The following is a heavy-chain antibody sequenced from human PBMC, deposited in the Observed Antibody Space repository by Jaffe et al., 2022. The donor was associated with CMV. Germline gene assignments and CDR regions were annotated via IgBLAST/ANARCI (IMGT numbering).Heavy chain of an antibody. CDR2: ISYSGSP. CDR3: ARDSTVTFFDY. J-gene: IGHJ4*02. Sequence: QVQLQESGPGLVKPSQTLSLTCTVSGGSISSGGYYWSWIRQHPGKGLEWIGNISYSGSPYYNPSLKSRLTISLDTSKNQFSLKLRSVTAADTAVYYCARDSTVTFFDYWGQGTLVTVSS. CDR1: GGSISSGGYY. V-gene: IGHV4-31*03. D-gene: IGHD4-17*01.